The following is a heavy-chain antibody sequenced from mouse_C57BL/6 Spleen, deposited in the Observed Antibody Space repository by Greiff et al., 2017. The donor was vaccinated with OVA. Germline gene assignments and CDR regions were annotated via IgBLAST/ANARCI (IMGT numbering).Heavy chain of an antibody. CDR1: GYSITSGYY. Sequence: EVQLQQSGPGLVKPSQSLSLTCSVTGYSITSGYYWNWIRQFPGNKLEWMGYISYDGSNNYNPSLKNRISITRDTSKNQFFLKLNSVTTEDTATYYCAREDDGYYVRYFGYWGQGTTLTVSS. D-gene: IGHD2-3*01. CDR3: AREDDGYYVRYFGY. J-gene: IGHJ2*01. V-gene: IGHV3-6*01. CDR2: ISYDGSN.